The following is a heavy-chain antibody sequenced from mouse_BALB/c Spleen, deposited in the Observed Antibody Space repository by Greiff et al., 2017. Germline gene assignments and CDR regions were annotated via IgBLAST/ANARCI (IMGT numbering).Heavy chain of an antibody. Sequence: EVKLVESGGGLVQPGGSLKLSCAASGFTFSSYGMSWVRQTPDKRLELVATINSNGGRTYYPDSVKGRFTISRDNAKNTLYLRMSSLKSEDTAMYYCARDGVRRGAMDYWGQGTSVTVSA. J-gene: IGHJ4*01. CDR2: INSNGGRT. D-gene: IGHD2-14*01. CDR3: ARDGVRRGAMDY. V-gene: IGHV5-6-3*01. CDR1: GFTFSSYG.